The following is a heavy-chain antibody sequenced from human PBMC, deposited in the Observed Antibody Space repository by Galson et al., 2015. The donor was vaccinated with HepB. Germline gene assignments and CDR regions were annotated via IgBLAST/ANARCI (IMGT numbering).Heavy chain of an antibody. V-gene: IGHV4-59*08. Sequence: SETLSLTCTVSGGSISSYYWSWIRQPPGKGLEWLGYIYYSGSTNYNPSLKSRVTISVDTSKNQFSLKLSSVTAADTALYYCARLVYSSGWYGTDWGQGTLVTVSS. CDR1: GGSISSYY. J-gene: IGHJ4*02. D-gene: IGHD6-19*01. CDR3: ARLVYSSGWYGTD. CDR2: IYYSGST.